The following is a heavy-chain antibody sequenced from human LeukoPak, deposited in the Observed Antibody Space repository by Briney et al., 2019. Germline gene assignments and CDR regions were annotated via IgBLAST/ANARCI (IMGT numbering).Heavy chain of an antibody. Sequence: PSETLSLTFTVSGGSISSYYWSWIRQPPGKGLEWIGYIYYSGSTNYNPSLKSRVTISVDTSKNQFSLKLSSVTAADTAVFYCARDRDYGSGSYYDYWGQGTLVTVSS. CDR3: ARDRDYGSGSYYDY. CDR1: GGSISSYY. J-gene: IGHJ4*02. D-gene: IGHD3-10*01. CDR2: IYYSGST. V-gene: IGHV4-59*01.